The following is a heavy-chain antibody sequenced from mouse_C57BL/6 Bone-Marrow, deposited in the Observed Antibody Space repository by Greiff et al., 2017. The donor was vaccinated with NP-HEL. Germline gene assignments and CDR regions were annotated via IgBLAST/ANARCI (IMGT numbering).Heavy chain of an antibody. D-gene: IGHD1-1*01. CDR3: TTIYYYGSSYFDY. J-gene: IGHJ2*01. CDR1: GFTFSSYA. V-gene: IGHV5-9-1*02. CDR2: ISSGGDYI. Sequence: EVQVVESGEGLVKPGGSLKLSCAASGFTFSSYAMSWVRQTPEKRLEWVAYISSGGDYIYYADTVKGRFTISRDNARNTLYLQMSSLKSEDTAMYYCTTIYYYGSSYFDYWGQGTTLTVSS.